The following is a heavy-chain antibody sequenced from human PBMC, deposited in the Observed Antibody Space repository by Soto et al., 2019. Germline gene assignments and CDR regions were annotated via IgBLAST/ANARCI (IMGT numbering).Heavy chain of an antibody. V-gene: IGHV4-39*01. CDR2: IYYSGST. Sequence: SETLSLTCTVSGGSISSSSYYWGWIRQPPGKGLEWIGSIYYSGSTYYNPSLKSRVTISVDTSKNQFSLKLSSVTAADTAVYYCARLDGESGYDSIPFDYWGQGTLVTVSS. D-gene: IGHD5-12*01. CDR1: GGSISSSSYY. J-gene: IGHJ4*02. CDR3: ARLDGESGYDSIPFDY.